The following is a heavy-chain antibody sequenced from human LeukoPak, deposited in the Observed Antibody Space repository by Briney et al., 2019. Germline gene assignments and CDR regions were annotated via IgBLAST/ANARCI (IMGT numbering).Heavy chain of an antibody. CDR1: GLTFSSYA. V-gene: IGHV3-23*01. CDR2: ISGSGGST. Sequence: PGGPLRLSCAASGLTFSSYAMSWVRQAPGKGLEWVSAISGSGGSTYYADSVKGRFTISRDNSKNTLYLQMNSLRAEDTAVYYCAKSRTTVTSRDAFDIWGQGTMVTVSS. CDR3: AKSRTTVTSRDAFDI. J-gene: IGHJ3*02. D-gene: IGHD4-17*01.